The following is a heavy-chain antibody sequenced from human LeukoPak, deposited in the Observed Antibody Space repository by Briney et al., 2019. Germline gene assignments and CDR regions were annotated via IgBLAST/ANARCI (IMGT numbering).Heavy chain of an antibody. CDR3: ARVGATGATADN. Sequence: ASVKVSCKASGYTFANYYIHLVRQAPGQGLEWMGLINPSGGSTNYAQKFQDRITMTSDTSTSTVYMELKSLKSEDTAVYFCARVGATGATADNWGQGTLVTVSS. CDR2: INPSGGST. D-gene: IGHD2-21*02. J-gene: IGHJ4*02. V-gene: IGHV1-46*01. CDR1: GYTFANYY.